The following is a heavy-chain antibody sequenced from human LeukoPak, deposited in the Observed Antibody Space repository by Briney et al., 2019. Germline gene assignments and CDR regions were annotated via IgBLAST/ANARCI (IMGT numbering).Heavy chain of an antibody. D-gene: IGHD5-18*01. Sequence: GGSLRLSCAASGFTFSNACMSWVRQAPGKGLEWVGHIKGKTDGGTSDYAAPVQGRFTISRDDSKNTLFLQMNSLKTEDTAVYYCTTGTWIQLWLADYWGQGTLVTVSS. CDR2: IKGKTDGGTS. CDR1: GFTFSNAC. V-gene: IGHV3-15*01. CDR3: TTGTWIQLWLADY. J-gene: IGHJ4*02.